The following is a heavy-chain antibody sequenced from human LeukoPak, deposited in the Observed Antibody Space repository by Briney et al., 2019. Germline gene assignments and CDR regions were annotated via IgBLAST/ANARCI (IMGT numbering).Heavy chain of an antibody. CDR3: ARVNGSGSYYDY. CDR2: ISNNGGTT. CDR1: GFTFSSYA. Sequence: GGSLRLSCAASGFTFSSYAMHWVRQAPGKGLEYVSAISNNGGTTYYANSVRGRFTTSRDNSKNTLYLQMGSLRAEDKAVYYCARVNGSGSYYDYWGQGTLVTVSS. V-gene: IGHV3-64*01. D-gene: IGHD3-10*01. J-gene: IGHJ4*02.